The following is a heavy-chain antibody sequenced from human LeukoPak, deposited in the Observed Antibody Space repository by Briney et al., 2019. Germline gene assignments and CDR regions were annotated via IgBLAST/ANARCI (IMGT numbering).Heavy chain of an antibody. CDR3: ARVTIFGVVIYWFDP. D-gene: IGHD3-3*01. Sequence: ASVKVSCKASGYTFTGYYMHWVRQAPGQGLEWMGWINPNSGGTNYAQRFQGRVTMTRDTSISTAYMELSRLRSDDTAVYYCARVTIFGVVIYWFDPWGQGTLVTVSS. CDR2: INPNSGGT. V-gene: IGHV1-2*02. J-gene: IGHJ5*02. CDR1: GYTFTGYY.